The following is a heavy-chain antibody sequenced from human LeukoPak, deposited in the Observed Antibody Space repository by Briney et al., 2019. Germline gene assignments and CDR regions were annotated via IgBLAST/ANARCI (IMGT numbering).Heavy chain of an antibody. CDR2: IWYDGSNK. J-gene: IGHJ4*02. Sequence: PGRSLRLSCAASGFTFSSFGMHWVRQAPGKGLEWVAVIWYDGSNKYYADSVKGRFTISRDNSKNTLYLQMNSLRAEDTAVYYCAKAPRERGYCSSTSCYGPAFLDYWGQGTLVTVSS. D-gene: IGHD2-2*01. CDR1: GFTFSSFG. V-gene: IGHV3-33*06. CDR3: AKAPRERGYCSSTSCYGPAFLDY.